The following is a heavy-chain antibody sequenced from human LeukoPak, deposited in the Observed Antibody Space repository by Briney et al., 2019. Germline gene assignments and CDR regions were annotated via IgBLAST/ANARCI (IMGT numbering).Heavy chain of an antibody. V-gene: IGHV3-48*03. J-gene: IGHJ4*02. CDR3: AKDRLGGVDY. Sequence: GGSLRLSCAASGFTFSSYEMNWVRQAPGKGLEWVSYISSSGSTIYYADSVKGRFTISRDNSKNTLYLQMNSLRAEDTAVYYCAKDRLGGVDYWGQGTLVTVSS. CDR2: ISSSGSTI. CDR1: GFTFSSYE. D-gene: IGHD3-10*01.